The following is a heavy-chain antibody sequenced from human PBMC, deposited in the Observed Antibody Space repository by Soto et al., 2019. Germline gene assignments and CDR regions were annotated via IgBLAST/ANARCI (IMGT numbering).Heavy chain of an antibody. CDR1: GFTFSSYG. CDR2: IWYDGSNK. J-gene: IGHJ4*02. Sequence: GGSLRLSCAASGFTFSSYGMHWVRQAPGKGLEWVAVIWYDGSNKYYADSVKGRFTISRDNSKNTLYLQMNSLRAEDTAVYYCARGVRGATLTSLDYWGQGTLVTVSS. V-gene: IGHV3-33*01. CDR3: ARGVRGATLTSLDY. D-gene: IGHD1-26*01.